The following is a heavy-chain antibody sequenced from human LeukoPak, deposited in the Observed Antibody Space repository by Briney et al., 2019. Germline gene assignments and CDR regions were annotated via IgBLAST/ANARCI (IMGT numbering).Heavy chain of an antibody. V-gene: IGHV1-69*06. CDR2: IIPIFGTA. CDR3: AAVPLVGATREVDY. Sequence: SVKVSCKASGGTFSSYAISWVRQAPGQGLEWMGGIIPIFGTANYAQKFQGRVTITADKSTSTAYMELSSLRSEDTAVYYCAAVPLVGATREVDYWGQGTLVTVSS. CDR1: GGTFSSYA. J-gene: IGHJ4*02. D-gene: IGHD1-26*01.